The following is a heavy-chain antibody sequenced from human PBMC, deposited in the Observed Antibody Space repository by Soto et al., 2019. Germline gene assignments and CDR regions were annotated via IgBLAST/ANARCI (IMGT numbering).Heavy chain of an antibody. J-gene: IGHJ4*02. D-gene: IGHD3-22*01. CDR2: ISYDGSNK. CDR1: GFTFSSYG. V-gene: IGHV3-30*18. CDR3: AKDYYDSSGCVDY. Sequence: QVQLVESGGGVVQPGRSLRLSCAASGFTFSSYGMHWVRQAPGKGLEWVAVISYDGSNKYYADSVKGRFTISRDNSKNTLYLKMNSLRAEDTAVYYCAKDYYDSSGCVDYWGQGTLVTVSS.